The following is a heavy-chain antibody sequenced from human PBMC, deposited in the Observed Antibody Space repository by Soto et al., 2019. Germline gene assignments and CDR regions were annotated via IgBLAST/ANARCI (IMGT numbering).Heavy chain of an antibody. J-gene: IGHJ5*02. V-gene: IGHV1-18*01. Sequence: QVQLVQSGAEVKKPGASVKVSCKASGYTFTSYGISWVRQAPGQGLEWMGWISAYNGNTNYGQKLQGRVTMTTDTSTNTACMELRSLRSDDTAVYYCARDRGVYSGSYYGVWWFDPWGQGTLVTVSS. CDR2: ISAYNGNT. CDR1: GYTFTSYG. CDR3: ARDRGVYSGSYYGVWWFDP. D-gene: IGHD1-26*01.